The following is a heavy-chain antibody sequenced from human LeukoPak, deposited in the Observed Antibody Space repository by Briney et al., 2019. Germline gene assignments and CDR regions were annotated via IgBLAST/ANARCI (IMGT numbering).Heavy chain of an antibody. CDR2: INHSGST. V-gene: IGHV4-34*01. CDR3: AKTPTALVRGGYYFDN. D-gene: IGHD6-6*01. CDR1: GGSFSGYY. J-gene: IGHJ4*02. Sequence: PSETLSLTCAVYGGSFSGYYWSWIRQPPGKGLAWIGDINHSGSTEYNPSLKSRVTISVDTSKNQFSLKLSSVTAADTAVYYCAKTPTALVRGGYYFDNWGQGTLVTVSS.